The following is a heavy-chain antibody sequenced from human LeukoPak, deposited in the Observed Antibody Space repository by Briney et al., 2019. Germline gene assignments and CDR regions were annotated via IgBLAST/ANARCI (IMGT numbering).Heavy chain of an antibody. Sequence: GGSLRLSCAASGFTFSSYSMNWVRQAPGKGLEWVSSISSSSGYIYYADSVKGRFTISRGNAKNSLYLQMNSLRAEDTAVYYCARMYSSSSVTDYWGQGTLVTVSS. D-gene: IGHD6-13*01. CDR1: GFTFSSYS. J-gene: IGHJ4*02. CDR2: ISSSSGYI. CDR3: ARMYSSSSVTDY. V-gene: IGHV3-21*01.